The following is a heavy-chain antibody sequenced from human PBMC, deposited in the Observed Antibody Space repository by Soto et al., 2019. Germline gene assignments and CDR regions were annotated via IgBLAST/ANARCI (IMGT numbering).Heavy chain of an antibody. CDR3: ARLLGWSNYNYFDP. D-gene: IGHD6-19*01. J-gene: IGHJ5*02. CDR2: ISYRGST. V-gene: IGHV4-39*01. Sequence: SETLSLTCSVSGGSISSTTFYWGWIRQPPRQGLELIGSISYRGSTSYNPSLKSRVTISVDTSKNQFSLRLTSVTAADTAVYYCARLLGWSNYNYFDPWAREPWSPSPQ. CDR1: GGSISSTTFY.